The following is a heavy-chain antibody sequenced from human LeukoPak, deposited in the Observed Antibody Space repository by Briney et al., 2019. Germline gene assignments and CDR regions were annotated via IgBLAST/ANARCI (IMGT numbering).Heavy chain of an antibody. CDR3: APQQAYSPYNWFNP. V-gene: IGHV3-74*03. D-gene: IGHD5-12*01. CDR1: GFTITNYW. CDR2: IHPDGSIT. Sequence: GGSLRLSCVGSGFTITNYWMHWVRQAPGTGLVWVSRIHPDGSITTYADSVKGRFTISRDNAKNTLYLQMNSLRAEDTAVYYCAPQQAYSPYNWFNPWGQGTLVTVSS. J-gene: IGHJ5*02.